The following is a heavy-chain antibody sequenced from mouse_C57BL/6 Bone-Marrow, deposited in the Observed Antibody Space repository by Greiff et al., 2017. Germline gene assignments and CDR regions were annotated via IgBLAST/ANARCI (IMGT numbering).Heavy chain of an antibody. Sequence: EVQLVESGGGLVKPGGSLKLSCAASGFTFSSYAMSWVRQTPEKRLEWVATISDGGSYTYYPDNVKGRFTISRDNAKNNLYLQMSHLKSEDTAMYYCARDLTTVVDAMDYWGQGTSVTVSS. V-gene: IGHV5-4*01. CDR3: ARDLTTVVDAMDY. D-gene: IGHD1-1*01. CDR1: GFTFSSYA. CDR2: ISDGGSYT. J-gene: IGHJ4*01.